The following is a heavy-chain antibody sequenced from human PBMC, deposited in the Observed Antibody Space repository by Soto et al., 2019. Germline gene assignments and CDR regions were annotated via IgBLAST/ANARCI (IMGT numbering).Heavy chain of an antibody. CDR3: VTSLNYDFWRDGGRHYYFDY. CDR1: GGSISSSYW. V-gene: IGHV4-4*02. D-gene: IGHD3-3*01. J-gene: IGHJ4*02. CDR2: IYHSGST. Sequence: SETLSLTCAVSGGSISSSYWWNWVRQPPGKGLEWIGKIYHSGSTNYNPSLKNRVTISVDKSNNQFSLRLSSVTAANTAVYFCVTSLNYDFWRDGGRHYYFDYWGQGTLVTVSS.